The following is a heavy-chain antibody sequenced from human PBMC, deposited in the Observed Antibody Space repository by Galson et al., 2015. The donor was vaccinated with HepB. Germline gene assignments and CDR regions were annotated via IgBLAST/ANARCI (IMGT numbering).Heavy chain of an antibody. CDR2: IYYSGST. D-gene: IGHD6-13*01. J-gene: IGHJ6*02. V-gene: IGHV4-61*01. Sequence: SETLSLTCTVSGGSVSSGSYYWSWIRQPPGKGLEWIGYIYYSGSTNYNPSLKSRVTISVDTSKNQFSLKLSSVTAADTAVYYCARDGSWLYSSSVGYYYGMDVWGQGTTVTVSS. CDR1: GGSVSSGSYY. CDR3: ARDGSWLYSSSVGYYYGMDV.